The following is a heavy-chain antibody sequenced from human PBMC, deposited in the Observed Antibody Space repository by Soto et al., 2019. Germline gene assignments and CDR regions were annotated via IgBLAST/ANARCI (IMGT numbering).Heavy chain of an antibody. Sequence: GASVKVSCKASGYTFTSYAMHWARQAPGQRLEWMGWINAGNGNTKYSQKFQGRVTITRDTSASTAYMELSSLRSEDTAVYYCASYQLHEGVEGFDPWGQGTLVTVSS. D-gene: IGHD2-2*01. V-gene: IGHV1-3*01. CDR3: ASYQLHEGVEGFDP. J-gene: IGHJ5*02. CDR1: GYTFTSYA. CDR2: INAGNGNT.